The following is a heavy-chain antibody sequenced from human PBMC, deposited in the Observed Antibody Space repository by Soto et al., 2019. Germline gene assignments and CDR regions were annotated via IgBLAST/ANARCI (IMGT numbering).Heavy chain of an antibody. D-gene: IGHD4-17*01. V-gene: IGHV4-39*01. Sequence: SETLSLTCTVSGGSISSSSYYWGWIRQPPGKGLEWIGSIYYSGSTYYNPSLKSRGTISVDTSKNPFSLKLSSVTAADTAVYYCARAEDYGDDYWYFDLWGRGTLVTVSS. J-gene: IGHJ2*01. CDR2: IYYSGST. CDR1: GGSISSSSYY. CDR3: ARAEDYGDDYWYFDL.